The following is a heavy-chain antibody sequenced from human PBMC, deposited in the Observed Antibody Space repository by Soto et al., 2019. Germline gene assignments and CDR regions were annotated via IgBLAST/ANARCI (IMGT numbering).Heavy chain of an antibody. V-gene: IGHV1-18*01. D-gene: IGHD3-3*01. J-gene: IGHJ5*02. CDR3: ARFPAIFGVVPKSTWFAP. CDR2: ISAYNGNT. Sequence: ASVKVSCKASGYAFTSYGISWVRQAPGQGLEWMGWISAYNGNTNYAQKLQGRVTMTTDTSTSTAYMELRSLRSDDTAVYYCARFPAIFGVVPKSTWFAPGGQGTLVPVSS. CDR1: GYAFTSYG.